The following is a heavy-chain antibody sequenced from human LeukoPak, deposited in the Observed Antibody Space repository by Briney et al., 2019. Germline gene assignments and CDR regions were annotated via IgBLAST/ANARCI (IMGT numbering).Heavy chain of an antibody. CDR3: ARGGITMIVVVISLFDY. Sequence: GASVKVSCKASGYTFTSYDINWVRQATGQGLEWMGWINPNSGGTNYAQKFQGRVTMTRDTSISTAYMELSRLRSDDTAVYYCARGGITMIVVVISLFDYWGQGTLVTVSS. CDR2: INPNSGGT. D-gene: IGHD3-22*01. J-gene: IGHJ4*02. CDR1: GYTFTSYD. V-gene: IGHV1-2*02.